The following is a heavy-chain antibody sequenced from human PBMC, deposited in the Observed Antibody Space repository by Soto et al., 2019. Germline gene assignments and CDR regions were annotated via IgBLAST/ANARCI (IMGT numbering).Heavy chain of an antibody. CDR3: ARDPSLGGYFDY. CDR1: GGSISSGDYY. CDR2: IYYSGST. V-gene: IGHV4-30-4*01. J-gene: IGHJ4*02. D-gene: IGHD3-10*01. Sequence: TLSLTCTVSGGSISSGDYYWSWIRQPPGKGLEWIGYIYYSGSTYYNPSLKSRVTISVDTSKNQFSLKLSSVTAADTAVYYCARDPSLGGYFDYWGQGTLVTVSS.